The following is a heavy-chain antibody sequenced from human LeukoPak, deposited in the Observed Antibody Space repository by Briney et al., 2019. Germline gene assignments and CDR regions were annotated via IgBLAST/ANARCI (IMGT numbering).Heavy chain of an antibody. Sequence: GASVKVSCKASGGTFSSYAISWVRQAPGQGLEWMGGIIPIFGTANYAQKFQGRVTITADESTSTAYMELSSLRSEDTAVYYCARDTGSVDTAMVHFDYWGQGTLVTVSS. CDR1: GGTFSSYA. CDR3: ARDTGSVDTAMVHFDY. V-gene: IGHV1-69*01. CDR2: IIPIFGTA. J-gene: IGHJ4*02. D-gene: IGHD5-18*01.